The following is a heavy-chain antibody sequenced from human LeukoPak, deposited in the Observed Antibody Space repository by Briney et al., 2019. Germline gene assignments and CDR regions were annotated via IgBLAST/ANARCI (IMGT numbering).Heavy chain of an antibody. J-gene: IGHJ4*02. V-gene: IGHV4-59*01. D-gene: IGHD6-13*01. CDR3: AGGVYIAAAQYGY. CDR1: GGSMSPYH. CDR2: IYYSGST. Sequence: SETPSLTCTVSGGSMSPYHWGWIRQPPGKGLEWTGYIYYSGSTNYNPSLKSRVTISVDTSKNQFSLKLSSVTAADTAVYYCAGGVYIAAAQYGYWGQGTLVTVSS.